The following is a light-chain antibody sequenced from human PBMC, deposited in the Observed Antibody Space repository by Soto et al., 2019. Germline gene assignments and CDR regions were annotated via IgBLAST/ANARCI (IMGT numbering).Light chain of an antibody. CDR2: GAS. CDR1: QSIRTN. Sequence: EIVLTQSPATLSVSAGGTVTLSCRASQSIRTNVAWYQQIPGQAPRLLVYGASTRATGVPARFSGSGSGIEFTLTISSLQSEDSAFYYCQQYHNWPPLTFGGGTKVEIK. J-gene: IGKJ4*01. V-gene: IGKV3-15*01. CDR3: QQYHNWPPLT.